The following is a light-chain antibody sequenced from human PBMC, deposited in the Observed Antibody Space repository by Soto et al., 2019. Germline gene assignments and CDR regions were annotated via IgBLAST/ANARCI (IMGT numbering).Light chain of an antibody. CDR3: CSYAGSSTWV. CDR1: SSDVGSYNL. Sequence: QSVLTQPASVCGSPGQSITISCTGTSSDVGSYNLVSWYQQNPGKAPKLMIYEGSKRPSGVSNRFSGSKSGNTASLTISGLQAEDEADYYCCSYAGSSTWVFGGGTKVTVL. CDR2: EGS. J-gene: IGLJ3*02. V-gene: IGLV2-23*01.